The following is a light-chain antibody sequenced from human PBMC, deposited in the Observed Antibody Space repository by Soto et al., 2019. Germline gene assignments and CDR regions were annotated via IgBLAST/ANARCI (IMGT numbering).Light chain of an antibody. Sequence: SYELTQAPSVSVSPGQTGSITCSGDKLGNKYASWYQQKPGQSPVLVIYQDNNRPSGIPERFSGSNSGTTATLTISGTQAMDEADYYCQAWDGNTAIFGGGTKLTVL. CDR2: QDN. CDR1: KLGNKY. V-gene: IGLV3-1*01. CDR3: QAWDGNTAI. J-gene: IGLJ2*01.